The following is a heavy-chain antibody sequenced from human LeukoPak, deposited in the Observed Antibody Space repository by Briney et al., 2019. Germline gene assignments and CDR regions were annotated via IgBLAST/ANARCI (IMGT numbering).Heavy chain of an antibody. CDR2: ISPYNGNT. CDR3: AREDIVVVPRSIRGGAFDY. V-gene: IGHV1-18*01. J-gene: IGHJ4*02. D-gene: IGHD2-2*01. Sequence: ATVKVSCKASGYTFTSYGITWVRQAPGQGLEWMGWISPYNGNTNYSQSLRGRVTMTTDTSTSTAYMELRSLRSDDTAIYYCAREDIVVVPRSIRGGAFDYWGQGTLVTVSS. CDR1: GYTFTSYG.